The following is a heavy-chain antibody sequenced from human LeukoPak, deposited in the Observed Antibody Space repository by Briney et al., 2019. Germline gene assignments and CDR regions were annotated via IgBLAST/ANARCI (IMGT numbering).Heavy chain of an antibody. Sequence: SGGSLRLSCAASGFTFNKYWMTWVRQAPGEGLEWVAVISYDGSNKYYADSVKGRFTISRDNSKNTLYLQMNSLRAEDTAVYYCAKDDYYDTSGYRDWGQGTLVTVSS. D-gene: IGHD3-22*01. V-gene: IGHV3-30*18. J-gene: IGHJ4*02. CDR3: AKDDYYDTSGYRD. CDR2: ISYDGSNK. CDR1: GFTFNKYW.